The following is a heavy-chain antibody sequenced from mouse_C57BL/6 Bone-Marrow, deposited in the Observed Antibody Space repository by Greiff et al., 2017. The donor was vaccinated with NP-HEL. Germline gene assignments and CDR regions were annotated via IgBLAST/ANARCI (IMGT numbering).Heavy chain of an antibody. J-gene: IGHJ2*01. CDR3: ARHGSVFFDY. D-gene: IGHD6-1*01. CDR1: GFTFSSYG. CDR2: ISSGGSYT. V-gene: IGHV5-6*01. Sequence: EVMLVESGGDLVKPGGSLKLSCAASGFTFSSYGMSWVRQTPDKRLEWVATISSGGSYTYYPDSVKGRFTISRDNAKNTLYLQMSSLKSEDTAMYYCARHGSVFFDYWGQGTTLTVSS.